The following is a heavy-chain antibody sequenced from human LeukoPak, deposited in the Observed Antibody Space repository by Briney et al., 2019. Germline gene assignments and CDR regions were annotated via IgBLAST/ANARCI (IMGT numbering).Heavy chain of an antibody. D-gene: IGHD2-2*01. CDR1: GFTFSSSW. CDR3: ARGNQQLPRSTPDY. J-gene: IGHJ4*02. Sequence: PGGSLRLSCAVSGFTFSSSWMHWVRQALGKGRVWVSHLKTDGSTTAYADSVKGRFTISRDNAKNTLYLQMNSLRAEDTGVYYCARGNQQLPRSTPDYWGQGTLVTVSS. V-gene: IGHV3-74*01. CDR2: LKTDGSTT.